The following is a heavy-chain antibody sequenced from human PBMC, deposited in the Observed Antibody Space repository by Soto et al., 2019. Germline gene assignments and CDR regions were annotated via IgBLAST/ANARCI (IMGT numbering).Heavy chain of an antibody. Sequence: PGGSLRLSCAASGFTFISYSMNWVRQAPGKGLEWVSSISSSSYIYYADSVKGRFTISRDNAKNSLYLQMNSLRAEDTAVYYCARGTDILLRPHAFDFWGQGTMVTVSS. CDR3: ARGTDILLRPHAFDF. D-gene: IGHD3-10*01. CDR1: GFTFISYS. CDR2: ISSSSYI. J-gene: IGHJ3*01. V-gene: IGHV3-21*01.